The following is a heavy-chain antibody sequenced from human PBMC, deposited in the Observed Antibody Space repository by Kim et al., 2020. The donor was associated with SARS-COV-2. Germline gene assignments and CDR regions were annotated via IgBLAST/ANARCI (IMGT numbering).Heavy chain of an antibody. J-gene: IGHJ4*02. Sequence: GGSLRLSCAASGFTFSSYAMSWVRQAPGKGLEWVSGITASGDSTYHADSVKGRFTISRDSSKNTVYLQMNSLRPEDTAVYYFAKSFSVVTTYFDYWGQGT. CDR2: ITASGDST. CDR3: AKSFSVVTTYFDY. V-gene: IGHV3-23*01. D-gene: IGHD3-3*01. CDR1: GFTFSSYA.